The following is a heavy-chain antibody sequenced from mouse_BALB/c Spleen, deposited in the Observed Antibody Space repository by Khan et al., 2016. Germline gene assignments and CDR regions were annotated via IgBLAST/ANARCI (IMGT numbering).Heavy chain of an antibody. Sequence: VQLQQSGAELVKPGTSVRLSCKASGYTFTSYWMHWMKQRPGQGLEWIGEINPTYGRTAYNEKFKTKATLTVDKSSSTVYMQLSSLTSEDSAVYYCARTGAPYDMDYWGQGTSVTVSS. CDR1: GYTFTSYW. CDR3: ARTGAPYDMDY. CDR2: INPTYGRT. V-gene: IGHV1S81*02. J-gene: IGHJ4*01. D-gene: IGHD3-1*01.